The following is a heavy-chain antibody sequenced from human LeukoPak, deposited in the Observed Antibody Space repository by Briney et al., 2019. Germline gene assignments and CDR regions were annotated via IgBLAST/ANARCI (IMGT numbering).Heavy chain of an antibody. V-gene: IGHV6-1*01. D-gene: IGHD1-26*01. CDR1: GDSVSSNSAA. Sequence: SQTLSLTCVISGDSVSSNSAAWDWIRQSPSRGLEWLGRTYYRSKWYYHYAVSMKSRITVNPDTSKNQFSLQLNSVTPEDTAVYYCARTRDLGPDYWGQGTLVTVSS. CDR2: TYYRSKWYY. J-gene: IGHJ4*02. CDR3: ARTRDLGPDY.